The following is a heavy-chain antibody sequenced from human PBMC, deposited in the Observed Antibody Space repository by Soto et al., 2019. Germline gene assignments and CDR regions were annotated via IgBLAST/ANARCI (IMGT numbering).Heavy chain of an antibody. D-gene: IGHD5-12*01. V-gene: IGHV3-30-3*01. CDR3: TSSGYSGYDLTAYYFDY. CDR1: GFTFSSYA. CDR2: ISYDGSNK. Sequence: GGSLRLSCAASGFTFSSYAMHWVRQAPGKGLEWVAVISYDGSNKYYADSVKGRFTISRDNSKNTLYLQMNSLRAEDTAVYYCTSSGYSGYDLTAYYFDYWGQGTLVTVSS. J-gene: IGHJ4*02.